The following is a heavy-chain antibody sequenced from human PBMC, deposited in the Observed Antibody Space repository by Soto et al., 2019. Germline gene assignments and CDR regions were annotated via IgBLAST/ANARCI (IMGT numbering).Heavy chain of an antibody. CDR3: ARAAGSSGYYVYYYSMDV. V-gene: IGHV1-46*01. J-gene: IGHJ6*02. CDR2: INPSGGST. Sequence: AASVKVSCKACGYTFTSYYMHWVRQAPGQGLEWMGIINPSGGSTSYAQKFQGRVTMTRDTSTSTVYMELSSLRSEDTAVYYCARAAGSSGYYVYYYSMDVWGQGTTVTVSS. D-gene: IGHD3-22*01. CDR1: GYTFTSYY.